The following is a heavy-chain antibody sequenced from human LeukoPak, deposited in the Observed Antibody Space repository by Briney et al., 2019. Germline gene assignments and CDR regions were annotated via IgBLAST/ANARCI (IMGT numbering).Heavy chain of an antibody. CDR3: ARVSSRYYDSSGYLQRFDY. V-gene: IGHV1-2*02. CDR2: INPNSGGT. D-gene: IGHD3-22*01. Sequence: GASVKVSCKASGYTFTGYYMHWVRQAPGQGLEWMGWINPNSGGTNYAQKFQGRVTMTRDTSISTAYMELRRLRSDDTAVYYCARVSSRYYDSSGYLQRFDYWGQGTLVTVSS. CDR1: GYTFTGYY. J-gene: IGHJ4*02.